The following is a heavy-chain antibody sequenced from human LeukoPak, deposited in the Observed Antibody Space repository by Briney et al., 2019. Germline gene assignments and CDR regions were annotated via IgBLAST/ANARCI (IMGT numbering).Heavy chain of an antibody. V-gene: IGHV4-59*01. J-gene: IGHJ4*02. CDR3: ARIVPYNYGYIDY. CDR2: IYYSGNT. CDR1: GGSIGSYY. Sequence: SETLSLTCTVSGGSIGSYYWSWIRQPPGKGLEWIGYIYYSGNTNYNPSLKSRVTISVDTSKNQFSLKLSSVTAADTAVYYCARIVPYNYGYIDYWGQGTLVTVSS. D-gene: IGHD5-18*01.